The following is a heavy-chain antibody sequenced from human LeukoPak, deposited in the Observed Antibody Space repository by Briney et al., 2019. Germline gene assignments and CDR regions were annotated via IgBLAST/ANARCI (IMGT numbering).Heavy chain of an antibody. CDR1: GFTFSNYG. CDR3: ARGGARRNWFDP. V-gene: IGHV3-23*01. J-gene: IGHJ5*02. D-gene: IGHD1-14*01. Sequence: GGSLRLSCAASGFTFSNYGMSWVRQAPGKGLKWVSAISGNGDTTYYADSVKGRFTISRDNSKNTLYLQMNSLRAEDTAVYYCARGGARRNWFDPWGQGTLVTVSS. CDR2: ISGNGDTT.